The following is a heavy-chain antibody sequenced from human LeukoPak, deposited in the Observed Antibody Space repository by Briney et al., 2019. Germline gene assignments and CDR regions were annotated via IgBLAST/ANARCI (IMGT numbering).Heavy chain of an antibody. CDR2: ISGSGGST. J-gene: IGHJ6*03. CDR1: GLTFSSYA. V-gene: IGHV3-23*01. CDR3: AKDTYDFLYYYYYMDV. D-gene: IGHD3-3*01. Sequence: GGSLRLSCAASGLTFSSYAMSWVRQAPGKGLEWVSAISGSGGSTYYADSVKGRFTISRDNSKNTLYLQMHSLRAEDTAVYYCAKDTYDFLYYYYYMDVWGKGTTVTVSS.